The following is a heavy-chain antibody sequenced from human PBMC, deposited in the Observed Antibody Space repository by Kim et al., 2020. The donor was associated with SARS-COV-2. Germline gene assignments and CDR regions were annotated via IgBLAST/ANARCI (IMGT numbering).Heavy chain of an antibody. V-gene: IGHV3-48*01. J-gene: IGHJ6*02. CDR2: SSNI. Sequence: SSNIKHADSVKGRFTISRDNAKNSLYLQMNSLRGEDTAVFYCVRAGGMDVWGQGTTVTVSS. CDR3: VRAGGMDV.